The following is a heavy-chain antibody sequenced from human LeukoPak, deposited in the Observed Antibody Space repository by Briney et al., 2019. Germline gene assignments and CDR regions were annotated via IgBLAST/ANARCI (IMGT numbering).Heavy chain of an antibody. D-gene: IGHD2-15*01. J-gene: IGHJ5*02. CDR1: GGTFSSYA. CDR2: IIPIFGTA. V-gene: IGHV1-69*13. Sequence: SVTVSCTASGGTFSSYAISWVRQAPGQGLEWMGGIIPIFGTANYAQKFQGRVTITADEPTSTAYMELSSLRSEDTAVYYCARDCSGGSCYQNWFDPWGQGTLVTVSS. CDR3: ARDCSGGSCYQNWFDP.